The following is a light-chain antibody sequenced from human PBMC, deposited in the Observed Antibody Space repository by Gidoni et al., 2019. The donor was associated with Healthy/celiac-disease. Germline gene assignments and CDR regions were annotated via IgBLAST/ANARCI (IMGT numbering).Light chain of an antibody. CDR2: EVS. V-gene: IGLV2-8*01. CDR3: SSYAGSNNWV. J-gene: IGLJ3*02. CDR1: SSDAGGYNY. Sequence: QSALTQPPSASGSPGPSVTISCPGTSSDAGGYNYVSWYQQHPGKAPKLMIYEVSKRPSGVPDRFSGSKSGNTASLTVSGLQAEDEADYYCSSYAGSNNWVFGGGTKLTVL.